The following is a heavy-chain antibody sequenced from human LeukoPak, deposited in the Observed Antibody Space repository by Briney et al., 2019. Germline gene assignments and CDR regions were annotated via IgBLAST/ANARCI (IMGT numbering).Heavy chain of an antibody. D-gene: IGHD2-8*02. CDR1: GGTFSSYA. V-gene: IGHV1-69*04. CDR2: IIPIFGIA. J-gene: IGHJ4*02. CDR3: ARGTGGLFDY. Sequence: ASVKVSCKASGGTFSSYAISWVRQAPGQGLEWMGRIIPIFGIANYAQKFQGRVTITVDKSTSTAYMELSSLRSEDTAVYYCARGTGGLFDYWGQGTLVTVSS.